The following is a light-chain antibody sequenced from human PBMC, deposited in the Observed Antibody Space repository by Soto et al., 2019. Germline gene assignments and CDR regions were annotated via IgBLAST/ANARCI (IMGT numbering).Light chain of an antibody. CDR2: EVS. CDR3: SSYTSSSTPLYV. CDR1: SSDVGGYNY. Sequence: QSALTQPASVSGSPGQSITVSCTGTSSDVGGYNYVSWYQHHPGKAPKLMIFEVSNRPSGVSDRFSGSKSGNTASLTISGLQAEDEADYYCSSYTSSSTPLYVFGTGTKVTVL. J-gene: IGLJ1*01. V-gene: IGLV2-14*01.